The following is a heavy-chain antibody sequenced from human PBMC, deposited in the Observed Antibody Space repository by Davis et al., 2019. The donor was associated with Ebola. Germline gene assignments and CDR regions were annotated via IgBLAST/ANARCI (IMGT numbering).Heavy chain of an antibody. CDR2: IIPIFGTA. CDR1: GGTFSSYA. V-gene: IGHV1-69*06. CDR3: ATSGKAPDY. J-gene: IGHJ4*02. Sequence: AASVKVSCKASGGTFSSYAISWVRQAPGQGLEWMGGIIPIFGTANYAQKFQGRVTITADKSTSTAYMELSSLRSEDTAVYYCATSGKAPDYWGQGTLVTVSS.